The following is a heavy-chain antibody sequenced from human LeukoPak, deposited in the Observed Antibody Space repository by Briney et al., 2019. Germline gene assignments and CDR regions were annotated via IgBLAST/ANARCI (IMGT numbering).Heavy chain of an antibody. V-gene: IGHV4-59*01. CDR1: AGSIGTDY. Sequence: SETLSLTCTASAGSIGTDYWSWIRQPPGKGLEWIGYVYYTGNTDYNPSLKSRVTISVDTSKKQFSLNLRSVSAADTAVYYCARGAESYYDRHFDYWGQGTLVTVSS. D-gene: IGHD1-26*01. CDR3: ARGAESYYDRHFDY. J-gene: IGHJ4*02. CDR2: VYYTGNT.